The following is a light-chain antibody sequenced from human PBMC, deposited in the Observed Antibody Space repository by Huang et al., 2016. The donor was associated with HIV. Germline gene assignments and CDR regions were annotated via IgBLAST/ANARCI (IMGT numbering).Light chain of an antibody. V-gene: IGKV3-20*01. J-gene: IGKJ5*01. CDR1: QSVSSSY. CDR2: GGS. Sequence: IVLTQSPGTLSLSPGERATLSCRASQSVSSSYLAWYQQKPGQAPSLRIYGGSSRATGIPDRFSGSGSGTDFTLTISRLEREDFAVYYCQQYGSAPVTFGQGTRLEIK. CDR3: QQYGSAPVT.